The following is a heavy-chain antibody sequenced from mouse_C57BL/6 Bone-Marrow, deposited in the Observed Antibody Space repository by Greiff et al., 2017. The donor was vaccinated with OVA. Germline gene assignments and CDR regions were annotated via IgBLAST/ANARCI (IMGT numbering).Heavy chain of an antibody. Sequence: EVQLVESEGGLVQPGSSMKLSCTASGFTFSDYYMAWVRQVPEKGLEWVANINYDGSSTYYLDSLKSRFIISRDNAKNILYLQMSSLKSEDTATYYCARGGYYGSSYHYAMDYWGQGTSVTVSS. CDR2: INYDGSST. D-gene: IGHD1-1*01. V-gene: IGHV5-16*01. CDR1: GFTFSDYY. J-gene: IGHJ4*01. CDR3: ARGGYYGSSYHYAMDY.